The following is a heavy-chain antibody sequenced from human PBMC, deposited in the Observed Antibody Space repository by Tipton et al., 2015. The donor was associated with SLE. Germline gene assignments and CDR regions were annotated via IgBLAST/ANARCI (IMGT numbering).Heavy chain of an antibody. CDR3: ARTLGAIAHTVYAAFDI. D-gene: IGHD2/OR15-2a*01. J-gene: IGHJ3*02. V-gene: IGHV4-59*11. CDR2: IHYSGTT. CDR1: VGSITNHY. Sequence: TLSLTCTVSVGSITNHYWNWIRQPPGKGTEWFGYIHYSGTTHDNPSIKCRVTMSVDMSKNQFSLVLSSVTAADTAVYYCARTLGAIAHTVYAAFDIWGQGNMVTVSS.